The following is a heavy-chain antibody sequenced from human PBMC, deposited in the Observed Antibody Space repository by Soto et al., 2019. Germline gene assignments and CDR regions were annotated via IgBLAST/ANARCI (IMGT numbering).Heavy chain of an antibody. Sequence: HPGGSLRLSCVASGFVFEVYWMHWVRQVPGKGLEWVSRISDDGARTDYADSVRGRFTISRDNANNALYLQMNALRGEDTAVYFCTRGPRPSSVGTGDVWGRGALVTVSS. CDR2: ISDDGART. D-gene: IGHD2-2*01. V-gene: IGHV3-74*01. CDR3: TRGPRPSSVGTGDV. J-gene: IGHJ4*02. CDR1: GFVFEVYW.